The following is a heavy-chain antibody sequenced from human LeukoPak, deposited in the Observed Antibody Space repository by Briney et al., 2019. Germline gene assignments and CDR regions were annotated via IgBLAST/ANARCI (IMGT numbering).Heavy chain of an antibody. D-gene: IGHD5-24*01. V-gene: IGHV3-21*04. CDR3: AQAGDGYNSGY. Sequence: GGSLRLSCAASGFTFSSYSMNWVRQAPGKGLEWVSSISSSSSYIYYADSVKGRFTISRDNAKNSLYLQMNSLRAEDTALYYCAQAGDGYNSGYWGQGTLVTVSS. CDR2: ISSSSSYI. J-gene: IGHJ4*02. CDR1: GFTFSSYS.